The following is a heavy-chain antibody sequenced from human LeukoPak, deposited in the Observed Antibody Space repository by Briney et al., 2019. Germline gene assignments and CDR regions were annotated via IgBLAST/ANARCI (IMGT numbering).Heavy chain of an antibody. Sequence: ASVKVSCKASGGTFSSYAISWVRQAPGQGLEWMGGIIPIFGTANYAQKFQGRVTITADESTSTAYMELSSLRSEDTAVYYCARDRAPGSYYYYYYMYVWGKGTTVTISS. V-gene: IGHV1-69*13. CDR3: ARDRAPGSYYYYYYMYV. D-gene: IGHD3-10*01. CDR1: GGTFSSYA. CDR2: IIPIFGTA. J-gene: IGHJ6*03.